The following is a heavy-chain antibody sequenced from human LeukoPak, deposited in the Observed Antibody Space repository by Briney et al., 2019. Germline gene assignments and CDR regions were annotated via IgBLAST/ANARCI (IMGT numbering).Heavy chain of an antibody. Sequence: ASVKVSCKASGYTFSSYAMNWVRQAPGQGLECMGWINTNTGNPTYAQGFTGRFVFSLDTSVSTAYLQISSLKAEDTAVYYCARDFEWELLDYWGQGTLVTVSS. J-gene: IGHJ4*02. CDR3: ARDFEWELLDY. CDR1: GYTFSSYA. CDR2: INTNTGNP. V-gene: IGHV7-4-1*02. D-gene: IGHD1-26*01.